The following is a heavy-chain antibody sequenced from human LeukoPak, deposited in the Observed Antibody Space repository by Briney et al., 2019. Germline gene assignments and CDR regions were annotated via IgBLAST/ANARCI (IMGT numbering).Heavy chain of an antibody. Sequence: GGSLRLSCTASGFTFHEYTMSWVRQAPGKGLEWVGFTRTGAYGGTTEYAASVKGRFTISRDDSKSIAYLQMNSLKTEDTAMYYCTRDFRPSYYGSGVYAWFDPWGQGTLVTVSS. CDR2: TRTGAYGGTT. J-gene: IGHJ5*02. CDR1: GFTFHEYT. D-gene: IGHD3-10*01. CDR3: TRDFRPSYYGSGVYAWFDP. V-gene: IGHV3-49*04.